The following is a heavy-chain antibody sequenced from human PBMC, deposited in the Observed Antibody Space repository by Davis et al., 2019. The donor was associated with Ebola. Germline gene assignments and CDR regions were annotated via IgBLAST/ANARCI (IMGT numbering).Heavy chain of an antibody. V-gene: IGHV5-51*01. D-gene: IGHD3-16*02. J-gene: IGHJ4*02. Sequence: GESLKISCKGSGYSFTSYWISWVRQMPGKGLEWMGIIYPGDSDTRYSPSFQGQVTISADKSISTAYLQWSSLKASDTAMYYCARQGRYDYIWGGYRSFGLYYFDYWGQGTLVTASS. CDR2: IYPGDSDT. CDR1: GYSFTSYW. CDR3: ARQGRYDYIWGGYRSFGLYYFDY.